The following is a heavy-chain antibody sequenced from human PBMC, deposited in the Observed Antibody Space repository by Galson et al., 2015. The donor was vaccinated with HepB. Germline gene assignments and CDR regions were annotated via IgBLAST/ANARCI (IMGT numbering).Heavy chain of an antibody. D-gene: IGHD3-3*01. CDR1: GFTFSSYW. J-gene: IGHJ2*01. CDR3: ARDYDPSARPLSYFDL. CDR2: IKQDGTEA. V-gene: IGHV3-7*01. Sequence: SLRLSCAASGFTFSSYWMNWVRQAPGKGLEWVANIKQDGTEAYYVDSVKGRFTVSRGNAKNSLYVQMNSLRAEDTAVYYCARDYDPSARPLSYFDLWGRGTLVTVSS.